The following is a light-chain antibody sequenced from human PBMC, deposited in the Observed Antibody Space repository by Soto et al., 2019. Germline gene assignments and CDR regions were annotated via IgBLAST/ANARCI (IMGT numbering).Light chain of an antibody. CDR3: QQRHMWPIT. J-gene: IGKJ5*01. CDR2: DAY. CDR1: QSFRGL. Sequence: EVVLTQSPVTLSLSPGERATLSCRASQSFRGLLAWYQQKPGQAPRLLIYDAYNSATGIPPRFSGSGSGTDFTLTISSLEPEDSAVYYGQQRHMWPITFGQGTRLEIK. V-gene: IGKV3-11*01.